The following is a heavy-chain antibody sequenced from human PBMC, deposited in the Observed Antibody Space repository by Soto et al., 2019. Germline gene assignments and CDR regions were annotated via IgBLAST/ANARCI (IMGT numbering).Heavy chain of an antibody. D-gene: IGHD6-13*01. CDR2: IIPILGIA. V-gene: IGHV1-69*04. J-gene: IGHJ3*02. CDR1: GGTFSSYA. CDR3: ARDGAGGAAADDAFDI. Sequence: ASVKVSCKASGGTFSSYAISWVRQAPGQGLEWMGRIIPILGIANYAQKFQGRVTITADKSTSTAYMELSSLRSEDTAVYYWARDGAGGAAADDAFDIWGQGTMVTVSS.